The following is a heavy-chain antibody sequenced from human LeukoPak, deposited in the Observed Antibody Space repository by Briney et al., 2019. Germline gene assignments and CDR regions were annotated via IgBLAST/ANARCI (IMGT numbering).Heavy chain of an antibody. Sequence: SETLSLTCAVSGGSISSSNWWSWVRQPPGKGLEWIGEIYHSGSTNYNPSLKSRVTISVDKSKNQFSLKLSSVTAADTAVYYCARVVVVTAIGEVGAFGIWGQGTMVTVSS. J-gene: IGHJ3*02. CDR3: ARVVVVTAIGEVGAFGI. CDR2: IYHSGST. D-gene: IGHD2-21*02. CDR1: GGSISSSNW. V-gene: IGHV4-4*02.